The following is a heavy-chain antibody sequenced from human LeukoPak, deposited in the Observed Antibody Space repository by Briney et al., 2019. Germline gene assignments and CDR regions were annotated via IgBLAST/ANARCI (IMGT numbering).Heavy chain of an antibody. D-gene: IGHD3-10*01. CDR1: GFTFSSYW. V-gene: IGHV3-7*01. Sequence: GGSLRLSCAASGFTFSSYWMSWVRQAPGKGLEWVANIKQDGSEKYYVDSVKGRFTISRSTAKKSLFLQMNSLRAEDTALYHCVRWGVTAGLQDWGQGTLVIVS. CDR2: IKQDGSEK. J-gene: IGHJ1*01. CDR3: VRWGVTAGLQD.